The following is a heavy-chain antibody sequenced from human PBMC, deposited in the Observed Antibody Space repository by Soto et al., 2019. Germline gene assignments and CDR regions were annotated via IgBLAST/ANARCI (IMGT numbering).Heavy chain of an antibody. CDR2: AYHNGNA. D-gene: IGHD3-16*01. CDR1: GDAISSVYY. V-gene: IGHV4-38-2*01. CDR3: ATQSRNWGCGAFDV. J-gene: IGHJ3*01. Sequence: SETLSLTCAVTGDAISSVYYCGWIRQPPGKGLEWIGSAYHNGNANYNPSLESRVAISIDTSKKQFSLDLTSVTAADTAVYYCATQSRNWGCGAFDVCGQGTMVTVSS.